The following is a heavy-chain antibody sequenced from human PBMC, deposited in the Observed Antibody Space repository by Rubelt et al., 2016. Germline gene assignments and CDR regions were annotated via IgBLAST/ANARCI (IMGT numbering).Heavy chain of an antibody. CDR3: ARNLIMITFGGVIVPPDY. CDR2: ISAYNGNK. J-gene: IGHJ4*02. CDR1: GYTFTSYG. Sequence: QVQLVQSGAEVKKPGASVKVSCKASGYTFTSYGISWVRQAPGQGLEWMGWISAYNGNKNYAQKLQGVVTMTPDTSTSTAYMERRSLRSDDTAVYYCARNLIMITFGGVIVPPDYWGQGTLVTVSS. D-gene: IGHD3-16*02. V-gene: IGHV1-18*01.